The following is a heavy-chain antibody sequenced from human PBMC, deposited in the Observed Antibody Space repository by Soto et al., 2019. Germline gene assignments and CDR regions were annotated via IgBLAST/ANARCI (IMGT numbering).Heavy chain of an antibody. V-gene: IGHV1-69*01. CDR3: VRTYHADIGRSAFDI. CDR1: GGTFSNYA. D-gene: IGHD2-15*01. J-gene: IGHJ3*02. CDR2: IIPIFGTA. Sequence: QVQLVQSGAEVKKPGSSVKVSCRASGGTFSNYAINWVRQAPGQGLEWMGGIIPIFGTADYAQNFQGRVTITADESTNPTYMELSRLRCEDTAVYVCVRTYHADIGRSAFDIVVQGTMVTFSS.